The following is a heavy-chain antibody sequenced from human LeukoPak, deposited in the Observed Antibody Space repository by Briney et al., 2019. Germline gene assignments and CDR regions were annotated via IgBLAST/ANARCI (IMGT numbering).Heavy chain of an antibody. V-gene: IGHV4-30-4*01. CDR1: GGSISSGDYY. J-gene: IGHJ4*02. D-gene: IGHD1-26*01. CDR2: IYYSGST. CDR3: ARMSGSRDQPFDY. Sequence: SETLSLTCTVSGGSISSGDYYWSWIRQPPGKGLEWIGYIYYSGSTYYNPSLKSRVTISVDTSKNQFSLKLSSVTAADTAVYYCARMSGSRDQPFDYWGQGTLVTVSS.